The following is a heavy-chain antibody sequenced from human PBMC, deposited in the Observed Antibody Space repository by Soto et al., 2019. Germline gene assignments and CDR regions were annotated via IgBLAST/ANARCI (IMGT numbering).Heavy chain of an antibody. CDR3: ARDWTYAAAAGTCGFDP. CDR2: TYYRSKWYN. CDR1: GDSVSSNSAA. Sequence: PSQTLSLTCAISGDSVSSNSAAWNWIRQSPSRGLEWLGRTYYRSKWYNDYAVSVKSRITINPDTSKNQFSLQLNSVTPEDTAVYYCARDWTYAAAAGTCGFDPWGQGTLVTVSS. D-gene: IGHD6-13*01. J-gene: IGHJ5*02. V-gene: IGHV6-1*01.